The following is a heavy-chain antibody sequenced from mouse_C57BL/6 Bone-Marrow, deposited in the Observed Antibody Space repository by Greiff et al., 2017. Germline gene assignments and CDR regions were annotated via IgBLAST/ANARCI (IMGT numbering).Heavy chain of an antibody. CDR2: IDPSDSYT. CDR3: ARSICDYDGY. CDR1: GYTFTSYW. V-gene: IGHV1-59*01. J-gene: IGHJ2*01. D-gene: IGHD2-4*01. Sequence: QVQLQQPGAELVRPGTSVKLSCKASGYTFTSYWMHWVKQRPGQGLEWIGVIDPSDSYTNYNQKFKGKDTLTVDTSSSTAYMQLSSLTSDDSAVYYCARSICDYDGYWGQGTTLTVSS.